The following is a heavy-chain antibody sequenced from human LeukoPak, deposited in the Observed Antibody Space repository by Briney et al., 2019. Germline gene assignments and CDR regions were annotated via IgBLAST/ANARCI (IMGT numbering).Heavy chain of an antibody. CDR1: GFTFSSYS. CDR3: TTYNTGRFDF. D-gene: IGHD1-14*01. J-gene: IGHJ4*02. V-gene: IGHV3-15*01. CDR2: IKSKSDGGTT. Sequence: GGSLRLSCAASGFTFSSYSMNWVRQAPGKGLEWVGHIKSKSDGGTTDYAAPVKGRFTISRDDSENTLYLQMNSLKTEDTALYYCTTYNTGRFDFWGRGTLVTVSS.